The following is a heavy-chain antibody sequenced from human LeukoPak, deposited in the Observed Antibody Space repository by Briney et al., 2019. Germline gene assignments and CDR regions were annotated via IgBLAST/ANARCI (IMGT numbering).Heavy chain of an antibody. CDR2: IRSKANSYAT. CDR3: TRRDTGYCSSTSCSNYYYYGMDV. D-gene: IGHD2-2*01. Sequence: PGGSLRLSCAASGFTFSGSAMHWVRQASGKGLEWVGRIRSKANSYATAYAASVKGRFTISRDDSKNTAYLQMNSLKTEDMAVYYCTRRDTGYCSSTSCSNYYYYGMDVWGKGTTVTVSS. J-gene: IGHJ6*04. CDR1: GFTFSGSA. V-gene: IGHV3-73*01.